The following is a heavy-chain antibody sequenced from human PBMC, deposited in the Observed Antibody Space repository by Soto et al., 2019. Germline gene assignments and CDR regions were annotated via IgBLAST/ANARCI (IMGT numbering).Heavy chain of an antibody. Sequence: EVQLVESGGGLVQPGGSLRLSCAASGVTFSSYWMSWVRQAPGKGLEWVANIKQDGSEKYYVDSVNGRFTISRDNAKNSRYLQMNSRRAEDTAVDYCARSGTRYGSGRSDAFDIWGQGTMVTVSS. J-gene: IGHJ3*02. CDR2: IKQDGSEK. CDR1: GVTFSSYW. V-gene: IGHV3-7*01. CDR3: ARSGTRYGSGRSDAFDI. D-gene: IGHD3-10*01.